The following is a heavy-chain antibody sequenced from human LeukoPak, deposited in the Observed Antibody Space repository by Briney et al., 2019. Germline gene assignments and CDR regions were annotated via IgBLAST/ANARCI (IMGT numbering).Heavy chain of an antibody. CDR2: ISSSSSYI. V-gene: IGHV3-21*01. CDR1: GFTFSSYS. CDR3: ATDRVGATTHWFDP. Sequence: GGSLRLSCAASGFTFSSYSMNWVRQAPGKGLEWVSSISSSSSYIYYADSVKGRFTISRDNAKNSLYLQMNSLRAEDTAVYYCATDRVGATTHWFDPWGQGALVTVSS. J-gene: IGHJ5*02. D-gene: IGHD1-26*01.